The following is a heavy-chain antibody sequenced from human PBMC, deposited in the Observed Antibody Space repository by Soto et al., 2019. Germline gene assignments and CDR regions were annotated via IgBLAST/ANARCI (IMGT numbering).Heavy chain of an antibody. Sequence: SETLSLTCVVSGYSISSGYYWGLIRQAPGKGLEWIGSIFHTGSAFYNPSLKSRATISVDTSNNQFSLNLSTVTAADTAVYYCARVLSVGYYFDYWGQGTLVTVSS. V-gene: IGHV4-38-2*01. CDR3: ARVLSVGYYFDY. J-gene: IGHJ4*02. CDR2: IFHTGSA. D-gene: IGHD3-3*01. CDR1: GYSISSGYY.